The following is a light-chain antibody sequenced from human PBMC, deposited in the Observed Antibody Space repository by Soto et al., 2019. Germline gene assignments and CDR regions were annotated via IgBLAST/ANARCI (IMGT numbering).Light chain of an antibody. J-gene: IGKJ2*01. V-gene: IGKV3-11*01. CDR3: QQHSNWPST. CDR2: DAS. Sequence: EIVLTQSPATLSLSPGEGVTLSCRASQSVSSYLGWYQQKPGQAPRLLIYDASNRATGIPARFSGSGSGTDFTLTISSLEPEDFAVYYCQQHSNWPSTFGQGTKLEIK. CDR1: QSVSSY.